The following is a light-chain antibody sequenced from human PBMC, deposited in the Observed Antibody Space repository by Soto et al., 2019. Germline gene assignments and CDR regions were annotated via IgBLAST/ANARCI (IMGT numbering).Light chain of an antibody. J-gene: IGLJ1*01. Sequence: SYDLTQPPAVSVAPGQTARITCGGNNIGSKSVHWYQQKPGQAPVLVVYDDSDGPSGIPERFSGTNSGNTATLTISRVEAGDEADYYCQVWDSSSDHYVFGTGTKVTVL. V-gene: IGLV3-21*02. CDR2: DDS. CDR3: QVWDSSSDHYV. CDR1: NIGSKS.